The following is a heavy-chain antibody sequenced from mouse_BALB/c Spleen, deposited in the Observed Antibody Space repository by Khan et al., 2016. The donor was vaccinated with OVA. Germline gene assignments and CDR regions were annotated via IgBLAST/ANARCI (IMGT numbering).Heavy chain of an antibody. CDR1: GYTFTSNT. D-gene: IGHD1-1*01. CDR3: ARRTTVYTMDY. Sequence: VQLQQSGAELARPGASVKMSCKASGYTFTSNTMHWVKQRPGQGLEWIGYINPISGYTNYNQNFKDKATLTADKSSSTAYMQLSSLTSEDSAVYYCARRTTVYTMDYWGQGTSVTVSS. CDR2: INPISGYT. V-gene: IGHV1-4*01. J-gene: IGHJ4*01.